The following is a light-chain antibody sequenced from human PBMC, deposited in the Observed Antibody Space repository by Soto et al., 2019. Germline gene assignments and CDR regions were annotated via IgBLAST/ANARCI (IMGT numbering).Light chain of an antibody. CDR3: QESYSFLWGT. CDR1: QSINTY. V-gene: IGKV1-39*01. J-gene: IGKJ1*01. Sequence: DIQMTQSPSSLSASVGDRVTITCRTSQSINTYLNWYQQKPGKAPKLLIYGASSFQSGVPLRFSGSGSGTDFTLTITTLQPEDFATYYCQESYSFLWGTCGQGTKVEIK. CDR2: GAS.